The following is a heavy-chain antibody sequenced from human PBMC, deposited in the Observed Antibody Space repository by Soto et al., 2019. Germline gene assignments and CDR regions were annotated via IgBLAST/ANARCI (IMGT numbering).Heavy chain of an antibody. CDR3: ARDRYCSGGSCYRYFQH. J-gene: IGHJ1*01. Sequence: ASVKVSCKASGYTVTSYAMDWVRQAPGQRLEWMGWINAGNGNTKYSQKFQGRVTITRDTSASTAYMELSSLRSEDTAVYYCARDRYCSGGSCYRYFQHWGQGTLVTVSX. V-gene: IGHV1-3*01. D-gene: IGHD2-15*01. CDR1: GYTVTSYA. CDR2: INAGNGNT.